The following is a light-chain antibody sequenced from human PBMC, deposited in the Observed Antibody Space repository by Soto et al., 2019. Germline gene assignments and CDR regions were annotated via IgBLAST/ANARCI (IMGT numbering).Light chain of an antibody. CDR2: DVT. CDR1: SSDVGGYNF. CDR3: ISYAGTSGV. J-gene: IGLJ3*02. Sequence: QSVLTQPPSASGSPGQSVTISCTGSSSDVGGYNFVSWFQQHPGKAPKLIIYDVTKRPSGVPDRFSGSKSGNTASLTVSGLQAEDEADYYCISYAGTSGVFGGGTEVTVL. V-gene: IGLV2-8*01.